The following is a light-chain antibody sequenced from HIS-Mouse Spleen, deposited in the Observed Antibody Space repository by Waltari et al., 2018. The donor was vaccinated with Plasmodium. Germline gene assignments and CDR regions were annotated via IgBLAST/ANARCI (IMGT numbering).Light chain of an antibody. V-gene: IGLV2-14*03. Sequence: QSALTQPASVSGSPGPPITISCTGTSRDVGGYNYVPWYQQHPGKDPKLMIYDVSNRPSGVSNRFSGSKSGNTASLTISGLQAEDEADYYCSSYTSSSTVVFGGGTKLTVL. J-gene: IGLJ2*01. CDR3: SSYTSSSTVV. CDR2: DVS. CDR1: SRDVGGYNY.